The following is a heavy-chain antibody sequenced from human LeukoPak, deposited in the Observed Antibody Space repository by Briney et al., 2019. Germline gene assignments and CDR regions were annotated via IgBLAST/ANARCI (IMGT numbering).Heavy chain of an antibody. V-gene: IGHV3-73*01. J-gene: IGHJ4*02. CDR3: TRSVGATGVDY. D-gene: IGHD1-26*01. Sequence: GGSLRLSCVASGFTFSGSAMHWVRQASGKGLEWVGRIRSKANSYATAYAASVKGRFTISRDDSKNTAYLQMNSLKTEDTAVYYCTRSVGATGVDYWGQGTLVTVSS. CDR1: GFTFSGSA. CDR2: IRSKANSYAT.